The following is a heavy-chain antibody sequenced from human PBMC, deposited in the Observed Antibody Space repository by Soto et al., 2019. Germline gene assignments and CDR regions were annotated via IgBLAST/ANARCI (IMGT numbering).Heavy chain of an antibody. Sequence: SETLSLTCTVSGGSISSSSYYWGWIRQPPGKGLEWIGSIYYSGSTYYNPSLKSRVTISVDTSKNQFSLKLSSVTAADTAVYYFASPQMTTVFVGDYYGMDVWGQGTTVTVSS. CDR2: IYYSGST. CDR1: GGSISSSSYY. V-gene: IGHV4-39*01. CDR3: ASPQMTTVFVGDYYGMDV. D-gene: IGHD4-4*01. J-gene: IGHJ6*02.